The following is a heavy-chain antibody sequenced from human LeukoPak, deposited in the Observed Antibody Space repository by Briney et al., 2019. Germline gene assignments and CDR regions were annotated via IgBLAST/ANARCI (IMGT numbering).Heavy chain of an antibody. J-gene: IGHJ3*02. CDR3: ARVGDYSSGWAPAFDI. CDR2: ISYDGSNK. D-gene: IGHD6-19*01. Sequence: PGRSLRLSCAASGFTFSSYAMHWVRQAPGKGLEWVAVISYDGSNKYYADSVKGRFTISRDNSKNTLYLQMNSLTAEDTAVYYCARVGDYSSGWAPAFDIWGQGTMVTASS. CDR1: GFTFSSYA. V-gene: IGHV3-30*04.